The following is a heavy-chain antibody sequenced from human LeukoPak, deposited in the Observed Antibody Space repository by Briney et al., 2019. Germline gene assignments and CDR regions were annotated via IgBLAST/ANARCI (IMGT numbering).Heavy chain of an antibody. J-gene: IGHJ6*02. CDR2: FDPEDGET. CDR3: ATARGWSYGMDV. V-gene: IGHV1-24*01. D-gene: IGHD6-19*01. CDR1: GYTFNKYG. Sequence: ASVKVSCKAPGYTFNKYGITWVRQAPGQGLEWMGGFDPEDGETIYAQKFQGRVTMTEDTSTDTAYMELSSLRSEDTAVYYCATARGWSYGMDVWGQGTTVTVSS.